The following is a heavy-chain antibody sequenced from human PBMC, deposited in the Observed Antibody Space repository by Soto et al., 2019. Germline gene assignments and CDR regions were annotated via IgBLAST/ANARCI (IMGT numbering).Heavy chain of an antibody. V-gene: IGHV1-3*01. CDR1: GYTFTNYA. CDR2: INAGNGNSNT. J-gene: IGHJ4*02. D-gene: IGHD6-19*01. Sequence: ASVKVSCKASGYTFTNYAIHWVRQAPGQGLEWMGWINAGNGNSNTKYSQKFQGRVTITTDTSASTAYIELSSLRSEDTAVYYCARVFGLYSSGWYGYWGQGTLVTSPQ. CDR3: ARVFGLYSSGWYGY.